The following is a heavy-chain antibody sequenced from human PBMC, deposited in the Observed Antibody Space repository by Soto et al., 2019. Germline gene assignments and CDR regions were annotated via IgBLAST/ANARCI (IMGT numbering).Heavy chain of an antibody. V-gene: IGHV3-21*01. CDR2: ILSSSGSI. D-gene: IGHD6-6*01. Sequence: EVQLVESGGGLVKPGGSLRLSCAASGVTFSSFSFNWVRQAPGKGLEWVSFILSSSGSIYYADSVKGRFTISRDNAKNSLYLQMNSLKAEDTAVYYCARASGAQLVRRGFYYYYVDVWGKGTTVTVSS. CDR1: GVTFSSFS. CDR3: ARASGAQLVRRGFYYYYVDV. J-gene: IGHJ6*03.